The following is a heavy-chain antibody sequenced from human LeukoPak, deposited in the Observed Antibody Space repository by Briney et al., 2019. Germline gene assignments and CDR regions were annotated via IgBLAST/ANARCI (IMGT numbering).Heavy chain of an antibody. CDR1: GFTFSSYG. V-gene: IGHV3-30*18. J-gene: IGHJ4*02. D-gene: IGHD4-11*01. CDR2: ISSDGSNN. CDR3: AKDGPPTVTRRSFDY. Sequence: PGRSLRLSCAASGFTFSSYGLHWVRQAPGKGLEWVALISSDGSNNYYANSVKGRFAISRDNSKNTLYLQMNSLRAEDTAVYYFAKDGPPTVTRRSFDYWGQGTLVTVSS.